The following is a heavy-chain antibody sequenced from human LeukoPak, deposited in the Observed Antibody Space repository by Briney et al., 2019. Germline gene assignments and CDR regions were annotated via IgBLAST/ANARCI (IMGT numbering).Heavy chain of an antibody. J-gene: IGHJ4*02. CDR1: GYTFSIYD. Sequence: ASVKVSCKASGYTFSIYDINWVRQATGQGLQWMGWMNPKSGNTGYAQRFQGRVTITRNTSISTAYMELSRLRSDDTAVYYCARDHSGSYPLDYWGQGTLVTVSS. D-gene: IGHD1-26*01. CDR2: MNPKSGNT. V-gene: IGHV1-8*03. CDR3: ARDHSGSYPLDY.